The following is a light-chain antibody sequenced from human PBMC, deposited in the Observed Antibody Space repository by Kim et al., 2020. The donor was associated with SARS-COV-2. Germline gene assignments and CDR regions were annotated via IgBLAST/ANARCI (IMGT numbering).Light chain of an antibody. V-gene: IGKV3-20*01. Sequence: SPGERATPSCRASQSVSSSYLAWYQQKPGQAPRLLIYDASSRATGIPDRFSGSGSGTDFTLTISRLEPEDFAVYYCQQYGSSPRTFGQGTKVEIK. CDR1: QSVSSSY. CDR2: DAS. CDR3: QQYGSSPRT. J-gene: IGKJ1*01.